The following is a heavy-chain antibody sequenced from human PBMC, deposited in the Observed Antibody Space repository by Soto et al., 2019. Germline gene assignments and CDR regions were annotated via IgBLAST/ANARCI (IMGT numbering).Heavy chain of an antibody. Sequence: QVQLVQSGAEVKKPGSSVKVSCKASGGTFSSYAISWVRQAPGQGLEWMGGIIPIFGTANYAQKFQGRVTITADESTSTAYMELSSLRSEDTAVSYCARDRRGYSSSWLQQDYWGQGTLVTVSS. J-gene: IGHJ4*02. CDR2: IIPIFGTA. V-gene: IGHV1-69*01. D-gene: IGHD6-13*01. CDR1: GGTFSSYA. CDR3: ARDRRGYSSSWLQQDY.